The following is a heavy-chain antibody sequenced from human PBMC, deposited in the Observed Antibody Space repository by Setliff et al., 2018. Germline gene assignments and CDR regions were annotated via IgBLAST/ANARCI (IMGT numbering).Heavy chain of an antibody. CDR2: IYSRGST. D-gene: IGHD1-26*01. Sequence: SETLSLTCTVSGGSISSYYWSWIRQPAGKGLEWIGRIYSRGSTNYNPSLKSRVTMSVDTSKNQFSLKLSSVTAADTAVYYCARKGISALSGAFDMWGQGTMVTVSS. J-gene: IGHJ3*02. CDR1: GGSISSYY. CDR3: ARKGISALSGAFDM. V-gene: IGHV4-4*07.